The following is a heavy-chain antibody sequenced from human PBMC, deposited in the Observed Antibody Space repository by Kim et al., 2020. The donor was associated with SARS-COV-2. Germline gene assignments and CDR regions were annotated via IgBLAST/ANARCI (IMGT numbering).Heavy chain of an antibody. CDR2: IWYDGSNI. D-gene: IGHD5-12*01. Sequence: GGSLRLSCAASGFTFSSYAMHWVRQAPGKGLEWVAVIWYDGSNIYYADSVQGRFTISRDNSKNTLYLQMNSLRAEETAVYYCSSSQWLRDFDYWGQGTLVTVSS. CDR1: GFTFSSYA. CDR3: SSSQWLRDFDY. J-gene: IGHJ4*02. V-gene: IGHV3-33*01.